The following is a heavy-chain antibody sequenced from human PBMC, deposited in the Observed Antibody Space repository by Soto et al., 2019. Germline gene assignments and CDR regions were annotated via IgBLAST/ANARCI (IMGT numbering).Heavy chain of an antibody. V-gene: IGHV3-23*01. CDR2: ISGSGGST. J-gene: IGHJ6*02. Sequence: TGGSLRLSCAASGLPFSSYAMSWVRTAPGKGLEWVSAISGSGGSTYYADSVKGRFTISRDNSKNTLYLQMNSLRAEDTAVYYCAKNLKHYDSSGYYYYYYGMDVWGQGTTVTVSS. D-gene: IGHD3-22*01. CDR3: AKNLKHYDSSGYYYYYYGMDV. CDR1: GLPFSSYA.